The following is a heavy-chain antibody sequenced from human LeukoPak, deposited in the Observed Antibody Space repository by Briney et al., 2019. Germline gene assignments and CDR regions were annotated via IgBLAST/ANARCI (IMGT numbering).Heavy chain of an antibody. Sequence: GESLKISCQTSGFTFTNYWIGWVRQMPGKGLEWMGIIYPGDSDTKYSPSFRGQVTMSADKSTSTAYLQWGSLKASDTAMYFCARGDASMATGFNYWGQGTRVTVSS. J-gene: IGHJ4*02. CDR3: ARGDASMATGFNY. V-gene: IGHV5-51*01. CDR1: GFTFTNYW. D-gene: IGHD6-6*01. CDR2: IYPGDSDT.